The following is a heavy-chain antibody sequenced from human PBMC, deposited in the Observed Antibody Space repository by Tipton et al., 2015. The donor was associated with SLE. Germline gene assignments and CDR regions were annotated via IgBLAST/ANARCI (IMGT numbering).Heavy chain of an antibody. D-gene: IGHD2-15*01. CDR3: TRGIDPGSSRISDY. Sequence: SLRLSCVVSGFNFGAYWMHWVRQAPGKGLVWISRTNQDGAIRSYEDSVKGRFIISRDNSKSTLYLQMNNVRVEDTALYYCTRGIDPGSSRISDYWGQGTMVSVSS. CDR2: TNQDGAIR. J-gene: IGHJ4*02. CDR1: GFNFGAYW. V-gene: IGHV3-74*01.